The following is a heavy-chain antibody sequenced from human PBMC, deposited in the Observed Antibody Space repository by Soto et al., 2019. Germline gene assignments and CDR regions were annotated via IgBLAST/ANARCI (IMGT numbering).Heavy chain of an antibody. V-gene: IGHV3-23*01. CDR2: SSGFGEST. D-gene: IGHD3-10*01. J-gene: IGHJ4*02. CDR1: GLTFCSFA. CDR3: AKRREGGYYIFDY. Sequence: PGGSLRLSCAASGLTFCSFAMSWVRQATGKGLGWVSSSSGFGESTYYADSVKGRPSISRDNSKNTLYLQMNSLRAEDTAVYYCAKRREGGYYIFDYWGQGTPVTVSS.